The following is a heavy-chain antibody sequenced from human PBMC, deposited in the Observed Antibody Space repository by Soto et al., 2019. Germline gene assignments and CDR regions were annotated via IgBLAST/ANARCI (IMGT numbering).Heavy chain of an antibody. D-gene: IGHD2-15*01. J-gene: IGHJ4*02. V-gene: IGHV3-23*01. CDR1: GFTFSDYA. CDR3: ARDRYCSGGSCYHFDY. CDR2: VGGSDDDK. Sequence: EVQLLESGGGVVQPGGSLRLSCAASGFTFSDYAMSWVRQTPGKGLQWVSGVGGSDDDKHYADSVRGRFIVSRDNSKNTLYLQMNSLRADDTAIYYCARDRYCSGGSCYHFDYWGQGTLVTVSS.